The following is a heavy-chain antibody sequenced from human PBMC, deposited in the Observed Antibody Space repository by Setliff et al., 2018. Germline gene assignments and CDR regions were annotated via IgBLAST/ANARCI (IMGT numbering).Heavy chain of an antibody. J-gene: IGHJ5*02. CDR2: VDPEDGET. CDR3: ATLSKYPYGSGSYMGIRWFDP. V-gene: IGHV1-69-2*01. CDR1: GYTFTDYY. D-gene: IGHD3-10*01. Sequence: ASVKVSCKASGYTFTDYYMHWVQQAPGKGLEWMGRVDPEDGETISAEKFQGRVTITADTSTDTAYMELSSLRSEDTAVYYCATLSKYPYGSGSYMGIRWFDPWGQGSRVTVSS.